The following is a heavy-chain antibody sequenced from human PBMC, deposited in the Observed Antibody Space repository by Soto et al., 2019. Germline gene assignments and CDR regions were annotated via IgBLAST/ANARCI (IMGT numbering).Heavy chain of an antibody. J-gene: IGHJ4*02. D-gene: IGHD2-8*02. CDR3: ARGMTPPGAPAWYYFDS. Sequence: QVQLQESGPGLMKPSETLSLTCTVSGASITGSSYWSWIRQPAGKGLEWIGRFSLRGTTSYSPSLWSRVTMSADVSKNQFALMLTSVTAADTALYYCARGMTPPGAPAWYYFDSWGQGTLVTVSS. CDR1: GASITGSSY. CDR2: FSLRGTT. V-gene: IGHV4-4*07.